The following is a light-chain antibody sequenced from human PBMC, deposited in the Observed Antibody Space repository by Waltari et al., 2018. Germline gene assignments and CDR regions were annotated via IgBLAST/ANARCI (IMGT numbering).Light chain of an antibody. CDR3: QQYDSSRT. CDR1: QSISTW. CDR2: KAS. Sequence: DIQMTQSPSTLSASVGDRVTITCRASQSISTWLAWYQLKPGKAPKLLIYKASSLESGVPSRFSGSGSGTEFTLTISSLQPDDFATDYCQQYDSSRTFGQGTKVEIK. J-gene: IGKJ1*01. V-gene: IGKV1-5*03.